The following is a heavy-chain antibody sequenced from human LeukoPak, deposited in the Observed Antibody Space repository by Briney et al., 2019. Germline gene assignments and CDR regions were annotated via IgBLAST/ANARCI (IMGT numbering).Heavy chain of an antibody. CDR3: AREGCSGGSCYSLDY. CDR2: IYTSGST. V-gene: IGHV4-4*07. Sequence: SETLSLTCTVSGGSISSYYRSWIRQPAGKGLEWIGRIYTSGSTNYNPSLKSRVTMSVDTSKNQFSLKLSSVTAADTAVYYCAREGCSGGSCYSLDYWGQGTLVTVSS. D-gene: IGHD2-15*01. CDR1: GGSISSYY. J-gene: IGHJ4*02.